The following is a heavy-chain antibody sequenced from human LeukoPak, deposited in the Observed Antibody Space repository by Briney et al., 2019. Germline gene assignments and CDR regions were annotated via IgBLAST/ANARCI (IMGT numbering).Heavy chain of an antibody. D-gene: IGHD6-19*01. CDR2: IYYSGST. CDR3: ARARSVHSSGWQFRINLETKYYFDY. J-gene: IGHJ4*02. V-gene: IGHV4-30-4*01. CDR1: GGSISSGDYY. Sequence: SETLSLTCTVSGGSISSGDYYWSWIRQPPGKGLEWIGYIYYSGSTYYNPSLKSRVTISVDTSKNQFSLKLSSVTAADTAVYYCARARSVHSSGWQFRINLETKYYFDYWGQGTLVTVSS.